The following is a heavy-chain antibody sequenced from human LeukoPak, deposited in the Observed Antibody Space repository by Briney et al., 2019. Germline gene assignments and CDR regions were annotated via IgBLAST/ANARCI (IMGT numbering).Heavy chain of an antibody. Sequence: SSETLSLTCTVSGGSISNYYWSWIRQPPGQGLEWIGYISYSGSTNYNPSLRSRVAISEDTSRNQFSLRLNSVTAADTAVYYCARHIPVIWSSGYYYGMDVWGQGTTVTVSS. CDR1: GGSISNYY. V-gene: IGHV4-59*08. D-gene: IGHD3-3*01. CDR3: ARHIPVIWSSGYYYGMDV. CDR2: ISYSGST. J-gene: IGHJ6*02.